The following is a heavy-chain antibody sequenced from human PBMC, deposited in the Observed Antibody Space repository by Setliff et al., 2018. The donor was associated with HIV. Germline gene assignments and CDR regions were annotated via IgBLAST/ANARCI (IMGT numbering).Heavy chain of an antibody. V-gene: IGHV3-21*01. CDR2: ISRDDRYI. Sequence: GGSLRLSCAGSGFNFNNYNMNWVRQAPGKGLEWVSSISRDDRYIYADSVKGRFTISRDNTKNSLYLQMNSLRAEDTAVYYCARGDSFVYSYVYPDYWGQGTLVTVSS. CDR1: GFNFNNYN. CDR3: ARGDSFVYSYVYPDY. J-gene: IGHJ4*02. D-gene: IGHD3-22*01.